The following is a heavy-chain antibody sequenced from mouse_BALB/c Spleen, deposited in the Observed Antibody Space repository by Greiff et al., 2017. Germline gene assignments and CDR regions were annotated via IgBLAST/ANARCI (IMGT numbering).Heavy chain of an antibody. CDR2: INSNGGST. V-gene: IGHV5-6-3*01. CDR1: GFTFSSYG. CDR3: AREPTLGAMDY. J-gene: IGHJ4*01. Sequence: EVKLVESGGGLVQPGGSLKLSCAASGFTFSSYGMSWVRQTPDKRLELVATINSNGGSTYYPDSVKGRFTISRDNAKNTLYLQMSSRKSEDTAMYYCAREPTLGAMDYWGQGTSVTVSS. D-gene: IGHD4-1*01.